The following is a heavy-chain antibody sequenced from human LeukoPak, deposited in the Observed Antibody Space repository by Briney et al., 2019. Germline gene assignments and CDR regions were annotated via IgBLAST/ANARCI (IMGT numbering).Heavy chain of an antibody. CDR1: GGSISSYF. Sequence: PSETLSLTCTVPGGSISSYFWSWIRQPAGKGLEWIGRIYTSGSTNYNPSLKSRVTVSAGKYTNQISPKLGSVTAPDTAVYYCARDRFGDLNYFDYWGQGTLVTVSS. J-gene: IGHJ4*02. CDR2: IYTSGST. V-gene: IGHV4-4*07. D-gene: IGHD3-3*01. CDR3: ARDRFGDLNYFDY.